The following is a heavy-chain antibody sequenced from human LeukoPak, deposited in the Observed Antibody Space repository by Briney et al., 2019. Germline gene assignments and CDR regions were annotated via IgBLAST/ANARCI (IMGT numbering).Heavy chain of an antibody. J-gene: IGHJ4*02. CDR3: ARGYDSGGYY. CDR1: GFTVSSHY. CDR2: IYSGGAT. Sequence: GASLRLSCAASGFTVSSHYMNWVRQAPGKGLEWVSVIYSGGATYYADSVKGRFTISRDKSKNTLYLQMNSLRAEDTAVHYCARGYDSGGYYWGQGTLVTVSS. D-gene: IGHD3-22*01. V-gene: IGHV3-66*01.